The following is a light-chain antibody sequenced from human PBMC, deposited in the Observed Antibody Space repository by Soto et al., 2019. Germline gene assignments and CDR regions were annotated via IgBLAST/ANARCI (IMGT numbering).Light chain of an antibody. V-gene: IGKV3-15*01. Sequence: EVVMTQSPATVSVSPGEGVTLSCRASQTISNDLAWYQQKPGQAPRRLIYGASTRATGVPARFSGGGSGTEFTLSISSLQSEEFVFYYCQQNNMCPPVTFGGGT. CDR2: GAS. J-gene: IGKJ4*01. CDR1: QTISND. CDR3: QQNNMCPPVT.